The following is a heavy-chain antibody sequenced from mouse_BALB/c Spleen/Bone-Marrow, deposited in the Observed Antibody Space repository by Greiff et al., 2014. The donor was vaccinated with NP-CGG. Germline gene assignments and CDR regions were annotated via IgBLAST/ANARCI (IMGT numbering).Heavy chain of an antibody. CDR3: ARTPRATFYFDY. CDR1: GFNIKDTY. V-gene: IGHV14-3*02. D-gene: IGHD3-1*01. J-gene: IGHJ2*01. Sequence: VQLQQSGAELVKPGASVKLSCTASGFNIKDTYMHWVKQRPEQGLERIGRIDPANGNTKYDPKFQGKAAITADTSSNTAYLQLFSLTSEDTAVYYCARTPRATFYFDYWGQGTTLTVSS. CDR2: IDPANGNT.